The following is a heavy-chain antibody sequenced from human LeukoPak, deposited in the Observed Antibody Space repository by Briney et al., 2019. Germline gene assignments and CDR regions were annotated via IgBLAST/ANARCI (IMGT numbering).Heavy chain of an antibody. CDR3: ARNPAAAAGTLPYYYYYYYMDV. CDR2: INPNSGGT. V-gene: IGHV1-2*02. D-gene: IGHD6-13*01. J-gene: IGHJ6*03. CDR1: GYTFTGSY. Sequence: GASVKVSCKASGYTFTGSYMHWVRQAPGQGLEWMGWINPNSGGTNYAQKFQGRVTMTRDTSISTAYMELSRLRSDDTAVYYCARNPAAAAGTLPYYYYYYYMDVWGKGTTVTISS.